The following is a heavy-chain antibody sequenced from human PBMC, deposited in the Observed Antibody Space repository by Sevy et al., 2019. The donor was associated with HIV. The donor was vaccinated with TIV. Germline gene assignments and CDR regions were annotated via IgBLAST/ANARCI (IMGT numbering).Heavy chain of an antibody. J-gene: IGHJ6*02. CDR2: ICGRGRYT. CDR1: GFTFSTYA. D-gene: IGHD2-15*01. V-gene: IGHV3-23*01. CDR3: AKGYCSGATCPRDYYYYGMDV. Sequence: GGSLRLSCAPSGFTFSTYAMNWVRQVPGRGLEWVSSICGRGRYTYYADSVEGRFTISRDNSKNMLYLQMNSLRVADTAVYYCAKGYCSGATCPRDYYYYGMDVWVQGTTVTVSS.